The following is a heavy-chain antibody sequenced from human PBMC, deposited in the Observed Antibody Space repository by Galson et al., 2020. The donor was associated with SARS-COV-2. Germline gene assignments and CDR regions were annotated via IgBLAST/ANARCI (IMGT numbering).Heavy chain of an antibody. CDR3: AREWGDINSSVFDY. Sequence: ASVKVSCKASGYTFISFYIHWVRQAPGQGLEWMGVINPSGDITSYAQKLRGRVTVTRDMSTQTVYMELSSLTSEDTAIYYCAREWGDINSSVFDYWGQGSLDVVSS. CDR1: GYTFISFY. V-gene: IGHV1-46*04. D-gene: IGHD2-21*01. J-gene: IGHJ4*02. CDR2: INPSGDIT.